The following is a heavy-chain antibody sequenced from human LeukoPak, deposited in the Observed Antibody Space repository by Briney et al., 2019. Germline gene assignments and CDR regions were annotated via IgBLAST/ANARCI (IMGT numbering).Heavy chain of an antibody. CDR2: VYAGGNT. Sequence: PSETLSLTCTVSGGSITFYYWTWIRQSAGKGLEWMGRVYAGGNTNYSPSLKSRTTLSIDTSKNEFSLMLTSVTAADTAIYYCARDSRYHDFWSGYVDYWGQGILVTVSS. CDR1: GGSITFYY. V-gene: IGHV4-4*07. J-gene: IGHJ4*02. CDR3: ARDSRYHDFWSGYVDY. D-gene: IGHD3-3*01.